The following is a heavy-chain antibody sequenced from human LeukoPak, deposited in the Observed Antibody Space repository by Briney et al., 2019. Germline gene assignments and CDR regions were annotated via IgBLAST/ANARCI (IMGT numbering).Heavy chain of an antibody. D-gene: IGHD3-22*01. V-gene: IGHV1-69*15. Sequence: GASVSVSCTASGGTFNSYTFSWVRQAPGQGLEWMGRIIPIFGTANYAQKFQGRVTITADESTSTAYMELSSLRSEDTAVYYCAREDSSGYYVFDYWGQGTLVTVSS. CDR3: AREDSSGYYVFDY. CDR2: IIPIFGTA. J-gene: IGHJ4*02. CDR1: GGTFNSYT.